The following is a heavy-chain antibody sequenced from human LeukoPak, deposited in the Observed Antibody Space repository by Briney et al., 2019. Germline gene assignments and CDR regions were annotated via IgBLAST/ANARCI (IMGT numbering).Heavy chain of an antibody. J-gene: IGHJ4*02. CDR3: ARTPAPGHPTSGSYYDVIGY. V-gene: IGHV1-69*13. CDR2: IIPIFGTA. CDR1: GGTFSSYA. D-gene: IGHD3-10*01. Sequence: SVKVSCKASGGTFSSYAISWVRQPPGQGLEWMGGIIPIFGTANYAQKFQGRVTITADESTSTAYMELSSLRSEDTAVYYCARTPAPGHPTSGSYYDVIGYWGQGTLVTVSS.